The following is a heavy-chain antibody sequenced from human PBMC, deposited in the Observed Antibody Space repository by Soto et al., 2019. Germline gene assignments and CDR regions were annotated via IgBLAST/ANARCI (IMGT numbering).Heavy chain of an antibody. CDR1: GGSISSGDYY. D-gene: IGHD6-6*01. J-gene: IGHJ6*02. Sequence: SETLSLTRTVPGGSISSGDYYWSWIRQHPGKGLEWIGHIYNSGSTYYNPSLKSRVTISVDTSKNQFSLKLNSVTAADTAVYYCARVSDSSYPRYYYYGMDVWGQGTTVTVSS. V-gene: IGHV4-31*03. CDR3: ARVSDSSYPRYYYYGMDV. CDR2: IYNSGST.